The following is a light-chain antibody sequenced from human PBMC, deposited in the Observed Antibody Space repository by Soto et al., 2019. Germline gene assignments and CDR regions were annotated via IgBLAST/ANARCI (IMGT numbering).Light chain of an antibody. Sequence: QLVLTQPPSVSGAPGQRVTISCTGSSSNIGTGYDVHWYQQFPGTAPKLLIYSNSNRPSGVPDRFSGSKSGTSASLAITGLQAEDEADYYCQSYDSSLSGSVVFGGETKLTV. V-gene: IGLV1-40*01. CDR3: QSYDSSLSGSVV. CDR2: SNS. J-gene: IGLJ2*01. CDR1: SSNIGTGYD.